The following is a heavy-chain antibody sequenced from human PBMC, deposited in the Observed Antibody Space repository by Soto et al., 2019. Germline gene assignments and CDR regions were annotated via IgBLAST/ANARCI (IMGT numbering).Heavy chain of an antibody. J-gene: IGHJ5*02. V-gene: IGHV1-8*01. CDR2: MNPNSGNT. CDR3: ARGPGPYGYSYGFSDP. Sequence: ASVKVSCKASGYTFTSYDSNWVRQATGQGLEWTGWMNPNSGNTGYAQKFQGRVTMTRNTSISTAYMELSSLRSEDTAVYYCARGPGPYGYSYGFSDPWGQGTLVTVS. CDR1: GYTFTSYD. D-gene: IGHD5-18*01.